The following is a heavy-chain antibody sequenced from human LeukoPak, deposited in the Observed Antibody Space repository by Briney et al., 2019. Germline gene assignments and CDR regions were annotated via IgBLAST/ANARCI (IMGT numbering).Heavy chain of an antibody. CDR2: INHSGST. CDR1: GGSFSPYY. Sequence: PSETLSLTCAVYGGSFSPYYWSWIRQPPGKGLEWIGEINHSGSTNYNPSLKSRVTISVDTSKNQFFLKLSSVTAADTAVYYCARGGLYCGGDCYVDYWGQGTLVTVSS. D-gene: IGHD2-21*02. J-gene: IGHJ4*02. CDR3: ARGGLYCGGDCYVDY. V-gene: IGHV4-34*01.